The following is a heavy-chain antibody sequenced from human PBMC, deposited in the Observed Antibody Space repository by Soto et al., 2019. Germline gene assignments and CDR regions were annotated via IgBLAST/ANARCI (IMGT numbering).Heavy chain of an antibody. CDR3: AKALYGSSSSHIDC. V-gene: IGHV3-9*01. J-gene: IGHJ4*02. Sequence: PGGSLRISCAASGFTFADYAMHWFRQAPGKGLEWVSYITWNSAYIGYADSVKGRFTISRDNANNSLYLKMNSLNPEDTAFYYWAKALYGSSSSHIDCWGQGTRVTV. CDR1: GFTFADYA. D-gene: IGHD6-6*01. CDR2: ITWNSAYI.